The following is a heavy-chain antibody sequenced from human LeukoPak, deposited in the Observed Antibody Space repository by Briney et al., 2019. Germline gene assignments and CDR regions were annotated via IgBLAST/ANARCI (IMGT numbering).Heavy chain of an antibody. CDR2: ISSSSSYI. J-gene: IGHJ4*02. Sequence: GGALRLSCSASGFTFNSYSMNWVRQARGKGLGGVSSISSSSSYIYYTDSVKGRFTISRDNAKNSLYLHMNSLRAEDTAEYYCARDSITIFGVVTYWGQGTLVTVSS. CDR1: GFTFNSYS. V-gene: IGHV3-21*01. CDR3: ARDSITIFGVVTY. D-gene: IGHD3-3*01.